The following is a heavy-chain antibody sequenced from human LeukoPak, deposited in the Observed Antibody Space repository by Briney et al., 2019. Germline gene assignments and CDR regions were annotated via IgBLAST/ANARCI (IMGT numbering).Heavy chain of an antibody. CDR2: IRYDGSNK. Sequence: GGSLRLSCAASGFTFSSYGMHWVRQAPGKGLEWVAFIRYDGSNKYYADSVKGRFTISRDNSKNTLYLQMNILRAEDTAVYYCAKDGGGLDNWGQGTLVTASS. D-gene: IGHD3-3*01. CDR1: GFTFSSYG. CDR3: AKDGGGLDN. V-gene: IGHV3-30*02. J-gene: IGHJ4*02.